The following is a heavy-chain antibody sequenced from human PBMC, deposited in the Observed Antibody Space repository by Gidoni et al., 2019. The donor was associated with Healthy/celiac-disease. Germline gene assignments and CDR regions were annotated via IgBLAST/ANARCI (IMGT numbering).Heavy chain of an antibody. J-gene: IGHJ4*02. CDR3: ARNTYYYDSSGYYYVGAVDY. Sequence: EVQLVESGGGLVQPGGSLRLSCAASGFTVSSNYMSWVRQAPGKGLEWVSVIYSGGSTYYADSVKGRFTISRDNSKNTLYLQMNSLRAEDTAVYYCARNTYYYDSSGYYYVGAVDYWGQGTLVTVSS. D-gene: IGHD3-22*01. CDR2: IYSGGST. V-gene: IGHV3-66*02. CDR1: GFTVSSNY.